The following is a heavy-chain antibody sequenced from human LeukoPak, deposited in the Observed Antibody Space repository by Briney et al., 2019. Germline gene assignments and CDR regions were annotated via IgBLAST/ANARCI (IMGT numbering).Heavy chain of an antibody. V-gene: IGHV1-18*01. Sequence: ASVKVSCKASGYTFTSYGISWVRQAPGQGLEWMGWISAYNGNTNYAQKLQGRVTMTTDTSTSTAYMELSSLRSEDTAVYYCARRYKGMTTVTTPWIGFDIWGQGTMVTVSS. CDR3: ARRYKGMTTVTTPWIGFDI. CDR1: GYTFTSYG. J-gene: IGHJ3*02. D-gene: IGHD4-17*01. CDR2: ISAYNGNT.